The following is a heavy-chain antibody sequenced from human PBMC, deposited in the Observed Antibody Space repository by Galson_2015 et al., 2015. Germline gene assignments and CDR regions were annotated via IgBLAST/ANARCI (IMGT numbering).Heavy chain of an antibody. CDR2: IYPGDSDS. D-gene: IGHD5-24*01. Sequence: QSGAEVKKPGESLKISCKGSGYNFINYWIGWVRQMPGKGLEWMGIIYPGDSDSKYSPSFQGQVTISVDKSISTAYLQWSSLKASDTAMYYCARHLRATPTYWYFDLWGRGTLVTVSS. J-gene: IGHJ2*01. CDR1: GYNFINYW. V-gene: IGHV5-51*01. CDR3: ARHLRATPTYWYFDL.